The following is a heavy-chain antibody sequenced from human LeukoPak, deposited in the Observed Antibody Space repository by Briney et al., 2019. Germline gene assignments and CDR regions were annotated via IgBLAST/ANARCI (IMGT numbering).Heavy chain of an antibody. J-gene: IGHJ4*02. V-gene: IGHV4-39*01. CDR3: ANPTSFYGDYAY. CDR1: EDSISSSSYY. Sequence: PSETLSLTCTVSEDSISSSSYYWGWIRQPPGKGLEWIGSIYHSGSVFSNPSLKSRVTISVDTSKHQLSLRLTSVTAADTAVYYCANPTSFYGDYAYWGQGALVTVSS. CDR2: IYHSGSV. D-gene: IGHD4-17*01.